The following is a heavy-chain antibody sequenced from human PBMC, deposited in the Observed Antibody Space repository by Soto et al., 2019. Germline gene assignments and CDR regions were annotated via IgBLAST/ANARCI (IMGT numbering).Heavy chain of an antibody. J-gene: IGHJ4*02. CDR3: ARVRGGYYGSGSYYPPDH. CDR2: IYYSGST. D-gene: IGHD3-10*01. V-gene: IGHV4-59*01. Sequence: PSETLSLTCTASDDSISSYFWNWIRQPPGKGLEWIGYIYYSGSTNYNPSLKSRVTISIDTSKNQFSLKLSSVTAADTAVYFCARVRGGYYGSGSYYPPDHWGQGTLVTVSS. CDR1: DDSISSYF.